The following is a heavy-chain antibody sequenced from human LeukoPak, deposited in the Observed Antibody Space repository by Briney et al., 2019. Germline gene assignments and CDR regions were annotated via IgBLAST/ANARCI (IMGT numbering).Heavy chain of an antibody. CDR1: GYTFTSYG. Sequence: ASVKVSCKASGYTFTSYGISWVRQAPGQGLEWMGWISAYNGNTNYAQKLQGRVTMTTDTSTSTAYMELRSLRSDDTAVYYCARFGAGYGVALYYFDYWGQGTLVTVSS. CDR3: ARFGAGYGVALYYFDY. CDR2: ISAYNGNT. V-gene: IGHV1-18*01. J-gene: IGHJ4*02. D-gene: IGHD4-17*01.